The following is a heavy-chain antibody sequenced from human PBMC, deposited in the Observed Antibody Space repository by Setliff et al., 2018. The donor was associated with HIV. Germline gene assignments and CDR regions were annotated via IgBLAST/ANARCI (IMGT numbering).Heavy chain of an antibody. CDR1: SKSFSNSY. D-gene: IGHD1-26*01. J-gene: IGHJ4*02. Sequence: SETLSLTCAVYSKSFSNSYWTWIRQPPGKGLEWIGEVNHIGGTNYNPSLKSRVSMSVDTSKSQFSLNLASVTAADTAVYYCARGRDDAWELSDRWGQGTLVTVSS. CDR3: ARGRDDAWELSDR. CDR2: VNHIGGT. V-gene: IGHV4-34*01.